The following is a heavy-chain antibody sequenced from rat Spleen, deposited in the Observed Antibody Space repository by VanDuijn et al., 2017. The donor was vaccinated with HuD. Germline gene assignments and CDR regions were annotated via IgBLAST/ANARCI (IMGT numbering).Heavy chain of an antibody. D-gene: IGHD1-12*02. J-gene: IGHJ2*01. CDR1: GFTFRNYG. CDR3: TTDTFYDGTYYPGGFDY. CDR2: INMGGGDT. V-gene: IGHV5S14*01. Sequence: EVQLVESGGGLVQPGRSLKLSCAASGFTFRNYGMAWVRQTQTKGLEWVAFINMGGGDTYYRDSVKGRFTISRDDAKNTQYLQLDSLRSEDTATYYCTTDTFYDGTYYPGGFDYWGQGVMVTVSS.